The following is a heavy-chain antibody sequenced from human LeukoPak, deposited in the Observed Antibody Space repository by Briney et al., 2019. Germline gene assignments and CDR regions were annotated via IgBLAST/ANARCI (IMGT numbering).Heavy chain of an antibody. D-gene: IGHD3-3*01. CDR1: GYTFTGCY. CDR3: ARDLLLTYYDFWSGYPYYYYGMDV. V-gene: IGHV1-2*06. J-gene: IGHJ6*02. Sequence: ASVKVSCKASGYTFTGCYMHWVRQAPGQGLEWMGRINPNSGGTNYAQKFQGRVTMTRDTSISTAYMELSRLRSDDTAVYYCARDLLLTYYDFWSGYPYYYYGMDVWGQGTTVTVSS. CDR2: INPNSGGT.